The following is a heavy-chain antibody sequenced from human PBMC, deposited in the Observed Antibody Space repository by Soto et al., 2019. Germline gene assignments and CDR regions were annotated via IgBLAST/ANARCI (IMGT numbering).Heavy chain of an antibody. CDR1: GGSISSSSYY. J-gene: IGHJ4*02. CDR2: IYYSGST. D-gene: IGHD3-3*01. Sequence: KTSETLSLTCTVSGGSISSSSYYWGWIRQPPGKGLEWIGSIYYSGSTYHNPSLKSRVTISVDTSKNQFSLKLSSVTAADTAVYYCTGGTIFGVVIIDYWGQGTLVTVSS. CDR3: TGGTIFGVVIIDY. V-gene: IGHV4-39*01.